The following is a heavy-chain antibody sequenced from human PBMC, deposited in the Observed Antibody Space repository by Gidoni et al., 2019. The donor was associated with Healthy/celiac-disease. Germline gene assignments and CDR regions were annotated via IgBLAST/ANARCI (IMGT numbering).Heavy chain of an antibody. CDR3: VTRHGGAREFDY. J-gene: IGHJ4*02. V-gene: IGHV3-72*01. D-gene: IGHD4-17*01. CDR1: GFTFSDHY. CDR2: TRNKANSYTT. Sequence: EVQLVESGGGLVQPGGSVRLSCAASGFTFSDHYMDWVRQAPGKGLEWVGRTRNKANSYTTEYAASVKGRFTISRDDSKNSLYLQMNSLKTEDTAVYYCVTRHGGAREFDYWGQGTLVTVSS.